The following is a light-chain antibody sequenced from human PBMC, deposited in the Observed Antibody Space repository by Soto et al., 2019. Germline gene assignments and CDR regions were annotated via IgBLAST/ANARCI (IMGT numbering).Light chain of an antibody. V-gene: IGLV1-44*01. CDR1: SSSIGSNA. CDR3: AAWDDSLNGGV. Sequence: QSVLTQPPSVSGTPGQRVTISCSGSSSSIGSNAVNWYQQIPGTAPKLLIYSNSQRPSGVPDRFSGSKSGTSASLAISGLQSEDEADYYCAAWDDSLNGGVFGGGTKLTVL. CDR2: SNS. J-gene: IGLJ3*02.